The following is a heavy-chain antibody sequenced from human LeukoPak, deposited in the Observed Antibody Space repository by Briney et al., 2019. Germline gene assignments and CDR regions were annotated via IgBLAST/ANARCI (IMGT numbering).Heavy chain of an antibody. CDR2: IYHSGRT. V-gene: IGHV4-38-2*02. J-gene: IGHJ6*03. CDR3: ARTTFWSGRSPDYHHCYMDV. Sequence: SETLSLTCTVSGYSISSGYYWGWIRQPPGKGLEWIGSIYHSGRTFYNPSLKSRVTISVDTSKNQFSLKLTSVTAADTAVYYCARTTFWSGRSPDYHHCYMDVWGKGTTVTVSS. CDR1: GYSISSGYY. D-gene: IGHD3-3*01.